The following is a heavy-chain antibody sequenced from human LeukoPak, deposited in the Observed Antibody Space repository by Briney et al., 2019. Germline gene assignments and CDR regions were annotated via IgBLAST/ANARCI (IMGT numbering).Heavy chain of an antibody. CDR1: GFTFSSYS. CDR2: ISSSSSYI. Sequence: PGGSLRLSCAASGFTFSSYSMNWVRQAPGKGLEWVSSISSSSSYIYYADSVKGRFTISRDNAKNSLYLQMNSLRAEDTAVYYCARVRREWELQYYFDYWGQGTLVTVSS. J-gene: IGHJ4*02. D-gene: IGHD1-26*01. CDR3: ARVRREWELQYYFDY. V-gene: IGHV3-21*01.